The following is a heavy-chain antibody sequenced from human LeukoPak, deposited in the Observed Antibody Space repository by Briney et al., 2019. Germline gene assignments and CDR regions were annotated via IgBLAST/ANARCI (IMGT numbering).Heavy chain of an antibody. CDR3: ARVTSPGYDFWSGYYTFDY. D-gene: IGHD3-3*01. V-gene: IGHV1-18*01. CDR2: ISAYNGNT. CDR1: GYTFTSYG. Sequence: ASVKVSCKASGYTFTSYGISWVRQAPGQGLEWMGWISAYNGNTNYAQKLQGRVTMTTDTSTSTAYMELRGLRSDDTAVYYCARVTSPGYDFWSGYYTFDYWGQGTLVTVSS. J-gene: IGHJ4*02.